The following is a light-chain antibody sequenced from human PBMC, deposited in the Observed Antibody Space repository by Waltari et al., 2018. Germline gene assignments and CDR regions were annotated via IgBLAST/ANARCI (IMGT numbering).Light chain of an antibody. CDR1: QSISIN. V-gene: IGKV3-15*01. CDR2: EAS. Sequence: EVVMTQSPATLSVSQGERATLSGRASQSISINIVWYQQRPGQAPRLLIYEASMRATDIPARFSGSGSGTEFTLTISSVQSEDAAVYYCQQFNDWPRTFGQGTKVEIK. J-gene: IGKJ1*01. CDR3: QQFNDWPRT.